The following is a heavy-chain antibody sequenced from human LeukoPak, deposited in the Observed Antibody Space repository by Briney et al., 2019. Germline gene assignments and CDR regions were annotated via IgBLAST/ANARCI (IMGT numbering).Heavy chain of an antibody. Sequence: PGGPLRLSCAASGFTFSSYWMSWVRQAPGKGLEWVANIYQDGSVKYYVDSVKGRFTISRDNAKNSLYLEMNNLRAEDTAIYYCATSYDSSGNNWGQGTLVTVSS. CDR2: IYQDGSVK. CDR3: ATSYDSSGNN. J-gene: IGHJ4*02. CDR1: GFTFSSYW. V-gene: IGHV3-7*01. D-gene: IGHD3-22*01.